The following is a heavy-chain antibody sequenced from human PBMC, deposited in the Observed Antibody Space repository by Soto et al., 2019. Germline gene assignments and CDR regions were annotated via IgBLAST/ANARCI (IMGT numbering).Heavy chain of an antibody. V-gene: IGHV1-18*04. J-gene: IGHJ5*02. CDR3: ARDKEWDQGRGYFPQNWFDP. CDR2: ISAYNGNT. CDR1: GYPFPSYA. D-gene: IGHD3-22*01. Sequence: ASVKVSYKASGYPFPSYALSWTPQAPAQRLYRMGWISAYNGNTNSAQKLQGRVTMTTDTPTSTAYMELRSLRSDDTAVYYCARDKEWDQGRGYFPQNWFDPWGQGTLVTVSS.